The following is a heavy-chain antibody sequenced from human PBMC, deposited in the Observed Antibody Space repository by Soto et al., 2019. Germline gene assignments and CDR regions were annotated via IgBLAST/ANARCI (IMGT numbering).Heavy chain of an antibody. CDR2: IYHSGST. J-gene: IGHJ5*02. CDR1: GGSLSSCDYY. D-gene: IGHD6-6*01. CDR3: ARERPDGARLDP. V-gene: IGHV4-30-4*01. Sequence: PSGTLSLPCPVSGGSLSSCDYYWSWVRQPPGKGLELIGYIYHSGSTYYNPSLKSRVTISVDTSKNQFSLKLSSVTAADTAVYYCARERPDGARLDPWGQGTLVTAPQ.